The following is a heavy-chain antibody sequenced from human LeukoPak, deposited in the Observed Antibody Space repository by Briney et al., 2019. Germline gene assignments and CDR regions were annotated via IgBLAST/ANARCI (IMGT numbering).Heavy chain of an antibody. D-gene: IGHD5-12*01. V-gene: IGHV3-30*18. CDR3: AKEQRGYSGYMVGSCFDP. Sequence: GRSLRLSCAASGFTFSNYGMHWVRQAPGKGLEWVAVISFDGSNKYYADSVKGRFTISRDSSKNTLYLQMNSLRAEDTALYYCAKEQRGYSGYMVGSCFDPWGQGTLVTVSS. CDR1: GFTFSNYG. CDR2: ISFDGSNK. J-gene: IGHJ5*02.